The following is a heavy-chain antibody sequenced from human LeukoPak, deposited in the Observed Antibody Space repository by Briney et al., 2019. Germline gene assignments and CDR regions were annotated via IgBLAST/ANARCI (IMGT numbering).Heavy chain of an antibody. CDR2: SYDSGST. CDR1: GGSISRYY. V-gene: IGHV4-59*01. CDR3: ARDRDYYDSSVDL. Sequence: SETLSLTCTVSGGSISRYYWSWIRQPPGKGLEWIGYSYDSGSTNYNPSLKSRVTISIDTSKNQFSLKLSSVTAADTAVYYCARDRDYYDSSVDLWGRGTLVTVSS. D-gene: IGHD3-22*01. J-gene: IGHJ2*01.